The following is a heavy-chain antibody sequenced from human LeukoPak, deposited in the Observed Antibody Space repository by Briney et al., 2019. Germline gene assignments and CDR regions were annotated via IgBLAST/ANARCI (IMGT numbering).Heavy chain of an antibody. Sequence: GESLKISCKGSGYSFTSYWISWVRQMPGKGLEWMGRIDPSDSYTNYSPSFQGHVTISADESVSTAYLQWSSLKASDTAMYYCARHHDFPPGMDVWGQGTTVTVSS. CDR3: ARHHDFPPGMDV. D-gene: IGHD3-3*01. J-gene: IGHJ6*02. CDR2: IDPSDSYT. CDR1: GYSFTSYW. V-gene: IGHV5-10-1*01.